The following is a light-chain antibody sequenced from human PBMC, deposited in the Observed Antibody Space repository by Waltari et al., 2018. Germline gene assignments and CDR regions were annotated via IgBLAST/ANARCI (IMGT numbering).Light chain of an antibody. CDR1: QSVSSN. CDR2: AAS. V-gene: IGKV3-15*01. CDR3: QQYNTWTPST. Sequence: EIVMTQSPAALSVSPGERATLSCRASQSVSSNLAWYQHKPGHPPRLLISAASTRATGVPARFSGSGSGTEFSLTISSLQSEDSAIYYCQQYNTWTPSTFGQGTKLEIK. J-gene: IGKJ2*02.